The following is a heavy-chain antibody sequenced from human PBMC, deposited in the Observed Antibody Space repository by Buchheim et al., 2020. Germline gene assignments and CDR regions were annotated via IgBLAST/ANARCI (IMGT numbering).Heavy chain of an antibody. Sequence: EVQLVESGGDSVQPGGSLRLSCAASGFTFSSYAMSWVRQAPGKGLEWVSGISADGGSTYYADSVKGRFTIPRVNSRENSKNTLYLQMNSLRAEDTAVYYCAKGFSGWPFDSWGQGTL. CDR3: AKGFSGWPFDS. V-gene: IGHV3-23*04. CDR1: GFTFSSYA. J-gene: IGHJ4*02. CDR2: ISADGGST. D-gene: IGHD6-19*01.